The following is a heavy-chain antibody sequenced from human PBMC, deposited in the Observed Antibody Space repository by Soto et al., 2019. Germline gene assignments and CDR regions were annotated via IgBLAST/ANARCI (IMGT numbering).Heavy chain of an antibody. V-gene: IGHV3-48*03. Sequence: EVQLVESGGGLVQPGGSLRLSCAASGFTFSSYEMNWVRQAPGKGLEWVSYISSSGLYTNYADSVKGRFTVSRDNAKNSLYLQMNSLRAEDTAVYYCAKRGGSGNYHWFDPWGQGTLVTVSS. D-gene: IGHD3-22*01. CDR3: AKRGGSGNYHWFDP. CDR2: ISSSGLYT. J-gene: IGHJ5*02. CDR1: GFTFSSYE.